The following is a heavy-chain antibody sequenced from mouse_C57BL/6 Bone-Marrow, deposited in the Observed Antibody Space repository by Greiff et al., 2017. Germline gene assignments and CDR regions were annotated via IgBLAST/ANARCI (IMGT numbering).Heavy chain of an antibody. CDR3: ARHRGYWFAY. J-gene: IGHJ3*01. CDR2: ISGGGGNT. CDR1: GFTFSSYT. D-gene: IGHD2-2*01. V-gene: IGHV5-9*01. Sequence: DVMLVESGGGLVKPGGPLKLSCAASGFTFSSYTMSWVRQTPEKRLEWVATISGGGGNTYYPDSVKGRFTISRDNAKNTLYLQMSSLRSEDTALYYCARHRGYWFAYWGQGTLVTVPA.